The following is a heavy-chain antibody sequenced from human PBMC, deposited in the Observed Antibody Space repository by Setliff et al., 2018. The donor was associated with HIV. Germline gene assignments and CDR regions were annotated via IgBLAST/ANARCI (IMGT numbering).Heavy chain of an antibody. CDR3: VRDSGLRYFDWSHERDALDI. J-gene: IGHJ3*02. D-gene: IGHD3-9*01. Sequence: PSETLSLTCTVSEGSLSTYYWSWVRQAPGKGLEWVSVIYTGGDTYYADSVKGRFTISRDTSNNTLYLQMNSLRPEDTAVYYCVRDSGLRYFDWSHERDALDIWGQGTMVTVSS. CDR2: IYTGGDT. CDR1: EGSLSTYY. V-gene: IGHV3-53*05.